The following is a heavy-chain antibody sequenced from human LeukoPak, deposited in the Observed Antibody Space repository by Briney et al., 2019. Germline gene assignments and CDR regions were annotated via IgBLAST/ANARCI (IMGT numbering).Heavy chain of an antibody. J-gene: IGHJ4*02. Sequence: SQTLSLTCAVYGGSFSGYYWSWIRQPPGKGLEWIGEINHSGSTNYNPSLKSRVTISVDTSKNQFPLKLSSVTAADTAVYYCARYSSGWYPSRFDYWGQGTLVTVSS. V-gene: IGHV4-34*01. CDR1: GGSFSGYY. D-gene: IGHD6-19*01. CDR3: ARYSSGWYPSRFDY. CDR2: INHSGST.